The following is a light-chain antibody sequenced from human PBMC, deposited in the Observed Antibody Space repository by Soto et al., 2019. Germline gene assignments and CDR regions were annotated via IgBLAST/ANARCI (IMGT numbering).Light chain of an antibody. Sequence: QSVLTQPSSVSGTPGQGVTISCSGSISNIGNNYVYWFQQLPGTAPKVLSNRNDQRPSGVPDRFSGSMSGTSASLAISGLRSEDEADYYCAAWDDTVRSYVFGTGTKLTVL. V-gene: IGLV1-47*01. J-gene: IGLJ1*01. CDR2: RND. CDR1: ISNIGNNY. CDR3: AAWDDTVRSYV.